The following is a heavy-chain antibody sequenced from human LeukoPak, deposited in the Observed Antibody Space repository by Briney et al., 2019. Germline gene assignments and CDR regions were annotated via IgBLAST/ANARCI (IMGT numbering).Heavy chain of an antibody. Sequence: GGSLELSCAASGFTFSNYVMNWVRPAPGKGLEWVSAISDSGGDTYYADSVKGRFTISRDNSRNTLYLQMNSLRAEDTAIYYCAKRWLSSYYFDYWGQGTLVTVSS. CDR2: ISDSGGDT. CDR3: AKRWLSSYYFDY. D-gene: IGHD5-24*01. J-gene: IGHJ4*02. V-gene: IGHV3-23*01. CDR1: GFTFSNYV.